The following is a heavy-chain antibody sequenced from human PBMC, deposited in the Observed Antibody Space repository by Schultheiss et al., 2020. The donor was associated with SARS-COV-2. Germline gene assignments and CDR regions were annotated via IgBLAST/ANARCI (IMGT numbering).Heavy chain of an antibody. Sequence: SVKVSCKASGFTFTSSAMQWVRQARGQRLEWMGWINPNSGGTNYAQKFQGRVTMTRNTSISTAYMELSSLRSEDTAVYYCAAGYYYGSGTFGMDVWGQGTTVTVSS. CDR1: GFTFTSSA. J-gene: IGHJ6*02. D-gene: IGHD3-10*01. V-gene: IGHV1-58*02. CDR3: AAGYYYGSGTFGMDV. CDR2: INPNSGGT.